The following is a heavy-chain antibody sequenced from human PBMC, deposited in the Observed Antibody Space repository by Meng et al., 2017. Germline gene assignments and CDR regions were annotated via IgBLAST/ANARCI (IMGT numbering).Heavy chain of an antibody. V-gene: IGHV3-30*04. Sequence: RVESGGGVVQPWRSLRLSCAASGLTFRSYAMHWLRQAPGKGLEWVAVISYDGSNKYYADSVKGRFTISRDNSKNTLYLQMNSLRAEDTAVYYCARDYYDGAFDIWGQGTMVTVSS. CDR2: ISYDGSNK. CDR3: ARDYYDGAFDI. CDR1: GLTFRSYA. J-gene: IGHJ3*02. D-gene: IGHD3-22*01.